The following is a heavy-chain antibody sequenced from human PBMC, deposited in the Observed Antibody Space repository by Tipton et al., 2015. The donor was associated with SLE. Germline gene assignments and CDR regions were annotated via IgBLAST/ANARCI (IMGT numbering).Heavy chain of an antibody. J-gene: IGHJ3*02. Sequence: TLSLTCTVSGGAISPFYWSWIRQSAGKGLEWIGRIYSSGRTNYNPSPKSRVTMSVDTSRKQFSLKLTSVTAADTAVYYCARRGWVDAFDIWGQGTMVIVSS. CDR3: ARRGWVDAFDI. CDR2: IYSSGRT. V-gene: IGHV4-4*07. CDR1: GGAISPFY. D-gene: IGHD6-19*01.